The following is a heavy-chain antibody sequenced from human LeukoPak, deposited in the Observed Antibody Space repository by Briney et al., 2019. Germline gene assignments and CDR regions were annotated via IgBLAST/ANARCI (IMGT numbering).Heavy chain of an antibody. CDR3: ARVNGYSYGSFDD. V-gene: IGHV4-39*07. CDR1: GGSISTSNYY. CDR2: IFYSGST. D-gene: IGHD5-18*01. Sequence: SETLSLTCTVSGGSISTSNYYWGWIRQPPGKGLEWIGNIFYSGSTYYSPSLRSRVTISLDTSRNQFSLRLTSVTAADTAVYYCARVNGYSYGSFDDWAQGILVIVSS. J-gene: IGHJ4*02.